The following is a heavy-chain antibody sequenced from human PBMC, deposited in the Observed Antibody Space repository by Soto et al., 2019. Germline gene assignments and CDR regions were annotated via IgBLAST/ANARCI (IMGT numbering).Heavy chain of an antibody. V-gene: IGHV3-23*01. CDR1: GFTFSSYT. Sequence: ESGGGLVQPGGSLRLSCAASGFTFSSYTMSWVRQAPGKGLEWVSSISDSGDSTYYADSVKGRFTISRDNSKKTLYLQMNSLRVEDTAVYYCAKPQWELLDWGQGTLVTVSS. J-gene: IGHJ4*02. CDR3: AKPQWELLD. D-gene: IGHD1-26*01. CDR2: ISDSGDST.